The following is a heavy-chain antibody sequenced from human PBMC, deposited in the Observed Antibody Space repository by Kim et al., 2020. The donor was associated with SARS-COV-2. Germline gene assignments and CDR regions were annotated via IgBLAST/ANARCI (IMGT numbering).Heavy chain of an antibody. Sequence: SETLSLTCTVSGGSISSGGYYWSWIRQHPGKGLEWIGYIYYSGSTYYNPSLKSRVTISVDTPKNQFSLKLSSVTAADTAVYYCARVICSSTSCYVHWFDPWGQGTLVTVSS. CDR3: ARVICSSTSCYVHWFDP. D-gene: IGHD2-2*01. CDR2: IYYSGST. J-gene: IGHJ5*02. CDR1: GGSISSGGYY. V-gene: IGHV4-31*03.